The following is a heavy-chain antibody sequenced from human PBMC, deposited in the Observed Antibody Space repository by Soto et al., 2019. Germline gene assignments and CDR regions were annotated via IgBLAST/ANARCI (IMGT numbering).Heavy chain of an antibody. V-gene: IGHV3-33*01. Sequence: QVQLVESGGGVVQPGRSLRLSCAASGFTFRSDGMHWVRQAPGKGLEWVAVIWYDGRNKYYADSVKGRFTISRDNSKNTMYLQMNSLRAEDTAVYYCAREASAEEPNWFDPWGQGTLVTVSS. CDR3: AREASAEEPNWFDP. D-gene: IGHD6-13*01. CDR1: GFTFRSDG. J-gene: IGHJ5*02. CDR2: IWYDGRNK.